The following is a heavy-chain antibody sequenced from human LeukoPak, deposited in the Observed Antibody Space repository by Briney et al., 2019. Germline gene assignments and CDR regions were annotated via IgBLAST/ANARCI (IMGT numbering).Heavy chain of an antibody. J-gene: IGHJ4*02. CDR2: IKQDGSEK. D-gene: IGHD3-9*01. CDR1: GFPFSSYW. V-gene: IGHV3-7*03. Sequence: GGSLRLSCAASGFPFSSYWMFWVRQAPGKGLEWVANIKQDGSEKYYVDSVEGRFTISRDNSKNSLYLQMNSLRAEDTAVYYCAREFDILTGYTFDYWGQGTLVTVSS. CDR3: AREFDILTGYTFDY.